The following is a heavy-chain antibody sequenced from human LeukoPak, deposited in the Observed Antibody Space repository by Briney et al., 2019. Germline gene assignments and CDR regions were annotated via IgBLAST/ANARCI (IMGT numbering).Heavy chain of an antibody. D-gene: IGHD2-21*02. V-gene: IGHV3-7*02. J-gene: IGHJ4*02. Sequence: GGSLRLSCAASGFTFSNYWMSWVRQAPGKGLEWVANIKRDGSEKYYVDSVKGRFSISRDNAKNSLYLQMNSLRAEDTAVYYCARVIVTAKGGYYFDYWGQGTLVTVSS. CDR2: IKRDGSEK. CDR1: GFTFSNYW. CDR3: ARVIVTAKGGYYFDY.